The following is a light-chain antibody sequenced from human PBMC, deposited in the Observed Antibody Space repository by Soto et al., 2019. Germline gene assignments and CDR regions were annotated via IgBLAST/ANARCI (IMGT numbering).Light chain of an antibody. V-gene: IGKV1-5*03. CDR1: QSISSW. CDR2: KAS. CDR3: QQYNSYSGT. Sequence: DIQMTQSPSTMSASVGDRVTITGRASQSISSWLAWYQQKPGKAPKLLIYKASSLESGVPSRFSGSGSGTEFNLTISSLQTDDFATYYCQQYNSYSGTFGHGTKVEIK. J-gene: IGKJ1*01.